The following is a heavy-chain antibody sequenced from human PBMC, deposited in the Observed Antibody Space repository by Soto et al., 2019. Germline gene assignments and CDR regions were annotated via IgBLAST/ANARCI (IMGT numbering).Heavy chain of an antibody. J-gene: IGHJ5*01. CDR2: ISSGGSA. Sequence: LSLTCNVSGGSINSYYWSWIRQPAGKGLEWIGRISSGGSAIYNPSLKSRVTISVDTSKNQFSLRLTSVTAADTAVYFCARDAYPNWFDFWGQGTLVTVSS. CDR3: ARDAYPNWFDF. D-gene: IGHD2-8*01. V-gene: IGHV4-4*07. CDR1: GGSINSYY.